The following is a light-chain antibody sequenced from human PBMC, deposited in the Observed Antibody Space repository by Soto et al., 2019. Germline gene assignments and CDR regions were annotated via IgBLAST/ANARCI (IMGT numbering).Light chain of an antibody. Sequence: DIQMTQSPSTLSASIGDRIIITCRASQSINTWLAWYQQKPGEAPKLLIYDGSTLARGVPSRFSGSGSETEFTHTISRLQPDDFATFYCQQYQTYSRTFGQGTKVEV. CDR3: QQYQTYSRT. V-gene: IGKV1-5*03. CDR1: QSINTW. J-gene: IGKJ1*01. CDR2: DGS.